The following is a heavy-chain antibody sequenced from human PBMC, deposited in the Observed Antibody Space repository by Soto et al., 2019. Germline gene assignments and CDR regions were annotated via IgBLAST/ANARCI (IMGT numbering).Heavy chain of an antibody. D-gene: IGHD2-15*01. Sequence: GGSLRLSCAASGFTFSSYGMHWVRQAPGKGLEWVSAISGSGGSAYYADSVKGRFTISRDNSKNTLYLQMNSLRAEDTAVYYCAKDTHGYYFDYWGQGTLVTVSS. CDR1: GFTFSSYG. CDR2: ISGSGGSA. CDR3: AKDTHGYYFDY. J-gene: IGHJ4*02. V-gene: IGHV3-23*01.